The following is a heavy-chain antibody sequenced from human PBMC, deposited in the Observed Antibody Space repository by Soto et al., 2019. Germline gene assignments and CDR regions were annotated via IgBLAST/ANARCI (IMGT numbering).Heavy chain of an antibody. Sequence: EGQLLESGGGLVQPGGSRRLSCAASGLTFSNYALTWVRQAPGKGLEWVSAISGSSVRTEYADSVKGRFTISRDNSKNTLYLQMNSLRADDTAVYYCAKDPNGDHIGAFDMWGQGTMVTVSS. CDR2: ISGSSVRT. V-gene: IGHV3-23*01. D-gene: IGHD4-17*01. J-gene: IGHJ3*02. CDR1: GLTFSNYA. CDR3: AKDPNGDHIGAFDM.